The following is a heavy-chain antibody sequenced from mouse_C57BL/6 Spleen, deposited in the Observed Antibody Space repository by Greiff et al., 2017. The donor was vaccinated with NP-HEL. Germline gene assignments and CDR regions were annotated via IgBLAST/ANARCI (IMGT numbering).Heavy chain of an antibody. D-gene: IGHD1-1*01. J-gene: IGHJ1*03. V-gene: IGHV1-53*01. CDR1: GYAFTSYW. CDR3: ARRYYDSSLWYFDV. Sequence: QVQLQQSGTELVKPGASVKLSCKASGYAFTSYWMHWVKQRPGQGLEWIGNINPSNGGTNYNEKFKSKATLTVDKSSSTAYMQLSSLTSEDSAVYYCARRYYDSSLWYFDVWGTGTTVTVSS. CDR2: INPSNGGT.